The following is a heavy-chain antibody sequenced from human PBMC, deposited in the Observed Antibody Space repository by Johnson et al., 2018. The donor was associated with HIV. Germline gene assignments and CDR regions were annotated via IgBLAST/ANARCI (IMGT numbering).Heavy chain of an antibody. V-gene: IGHV3-11*04. CDR1: GFTFSDYY. Sequence: QVKLVESGGGLVQPGGSLRLSCAASGFTFSDYYMSWIRQAPGKGLEWVSYISSSDSTIYYADSVKGRFTISRDNAKNSLYLQMNSLRAEDTATYYCARLPSGYNRDTFNIWGQGTMVTVSS. J-gene: IGHJ3*02. D-gene: IGHD5-18*01. CDR2: ISSSDSTI. CDR3: ARLPSGYNRDTFNI.